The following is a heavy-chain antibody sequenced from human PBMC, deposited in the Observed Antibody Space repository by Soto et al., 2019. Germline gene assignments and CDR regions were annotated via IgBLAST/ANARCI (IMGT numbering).Heavy chain of an antibody. Sequence: LRLSCAASGFTFSSYEMNWVRQAPGKGLEWVSYISSSGSTIYYADSVKGRFTISRDNAKNSLYLQMNSLRAEDTAVYYCARGIQRYYYYYGMDVWGQGTTVTVS. D-gene: IGHD5-18*01. CDR3: ARGIQRYYYYYGMDV. J-gene: IGHJ6*02. CDR1: GFTFSSYE. CDR2: ISSSGSTI. V-gene: IGHV3-48*03.